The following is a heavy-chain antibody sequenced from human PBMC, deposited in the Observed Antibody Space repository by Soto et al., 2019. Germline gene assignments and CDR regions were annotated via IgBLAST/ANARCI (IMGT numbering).Heavy chain of an antibody. V-gene: IGHV3-23*01. CDR2: ISGSGGST. CDR1: VFTFSSYA. J-gene: IGHJ3*02. D-gene: IGHD3-22*01. Sequence: GGSLRLSCAASVFTFSSYAMRLVRQAPGKGLEWVSAISGSGGSTYYADSVKGRFTISRDNCTNTLYLQMNSLRDEDTAVYYCEKEDYDSSYDAFDSWGQGTMVTV. CDR3: EKEDYDSSYDAFDS.